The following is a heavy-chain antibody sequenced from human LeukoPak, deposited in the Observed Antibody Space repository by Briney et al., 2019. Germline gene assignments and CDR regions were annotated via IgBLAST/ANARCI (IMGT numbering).Heavy chain of an antibody. Sequence: SETLSLTCTVSGGSISSYYWSWIRQPPGKGLEWIGYIYYSGSTNYNPSLKSRVTISVDTSKNQFSLKLSSVTAADTAVYYCARGPPVLLWFGEPSNWFDPWGQGTLVTLSS. J-gene: IGHJ5*02. CDR2: IYYSGST. V-gene: IGHV4-59*01. D-gene: IGHD3-10*01. CDR3: ARGPPVLLWFGEPSNWFDP. CDR1: GGSISSYY.